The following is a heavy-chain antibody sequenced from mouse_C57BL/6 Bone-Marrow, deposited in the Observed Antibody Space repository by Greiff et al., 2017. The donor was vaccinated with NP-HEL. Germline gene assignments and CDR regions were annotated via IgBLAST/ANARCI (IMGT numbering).Heavy chain of an antibody. CDR2: IDPSDSYT. CDR1: GYTFTSYW. CDR3: ARNDYDGEGAMDY. J-gene: IGHJ4*01. D-gene: IGHD2-4*01. V-gene: IGHV1-69*01. Sequence: QVQLQQPGAELVMPGASVKLSCKASGYTFTSYWMHWVKQRPGQGLEWIGEIDPSDSYTNYNQKFKGKSTLTVDKSSSTAYTQLSSLTSEDSAVYYCARNDYDGEGAMDYWGQGTSVTVSS.